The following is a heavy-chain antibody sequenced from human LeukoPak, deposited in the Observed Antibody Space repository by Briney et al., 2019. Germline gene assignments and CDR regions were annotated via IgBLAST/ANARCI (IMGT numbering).Heavy chain of an antibody. CDR1: GGSISSYY. CDR3: ARENSGSYREFDY. Sequence: SETLSLTCTVSGGSISSYYWAWIRQPPGKGLEWIGNIYDSGSPNYNPSLKSRVSMSVDTSKNQFSLKLSSVTAADTAVFYCARENSGSYREFDYWGQGTLVTVSS. CDR2: IYDSGSP. D-gene: IGHD1-26*01. J-gene: IGHJ4*02. V-gene: IGHV4-59*12.